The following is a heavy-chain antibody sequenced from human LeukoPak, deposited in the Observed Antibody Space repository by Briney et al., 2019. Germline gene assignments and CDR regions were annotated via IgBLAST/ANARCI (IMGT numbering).Heavy chain of an antibody. J-gene: IGHJ3*02. Sequence: GASVKVSCKASGYTFTGYYMHWVRQAPGQGLEWMGWINPNSGGTNYAQKFQGRVTMTRDTSISTAYMELSRLRSDDTAVYYCARDHTVTTPSDAFDIWGQGTMVTVSS. D-gene: IGHD4-11*01. V-gene: IGHV1-2*02. CDR1: GYTFTGYY. CDR2: INPNSGGT. CDR3: ARDHTVTTPSDAFDI.